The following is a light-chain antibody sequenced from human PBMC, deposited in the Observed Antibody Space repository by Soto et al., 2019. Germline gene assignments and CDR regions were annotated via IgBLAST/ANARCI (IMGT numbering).Light chain of an antibody. CDR2: GAS. V-gene: IGKV3-20*01. CDR3: QQHGSSPLT. CDR1: QSVSSSY. J-gene: IGKJ4*01. Sequence: EIVLTQSPGTLSLSPGERATLSCSASQSVSSSYLAWYHQKPGQAPRLLIYGASSRATGIPDRFSGSGSGTDFTLTISRLEPEDFAVYYCQQHGSSPLTFGGGTKVDI.